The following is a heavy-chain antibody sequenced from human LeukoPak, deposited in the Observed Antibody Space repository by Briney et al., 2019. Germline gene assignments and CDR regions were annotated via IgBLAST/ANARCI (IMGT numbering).Heavy chain of an antibody. CDR3: ASGGRGTYYGSGSYVDF. Sequence: GGSLRLSCAASGFTFSTYWMSWVRQAPGKGLEWVATIKPDGSDKYYVDSVKGRFTISRDNAKNSLYLQMNSLRAEDTAVYYCASGGRGTYYGSGSYVDFWGQGTLVTVSS. D-gene: IGHD3-10*01. J-gene: IGHJ4*02. CDR1: GFTFSTYW. V-gene: IGHV3-7*01. CDR2: IKPDGSDK.